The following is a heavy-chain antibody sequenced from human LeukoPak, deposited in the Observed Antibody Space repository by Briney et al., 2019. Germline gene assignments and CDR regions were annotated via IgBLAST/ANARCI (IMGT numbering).Heavy chain of an antibody. CDR3: ARDYGDYPYYYYGMDV. D-gene: IGHD4-17*01. V-gene: IGHV3-30*04. J-gene: IGHJ6*02. CDR2: ISYDGSNK. CDR1: GFTFSSYA. Sequence: GGSLRLSCAASGFTFSSYAMHWVRQAPGKGLEWVAVISYDGSNKYYADSVKGRFTISRDKSKNTLYLQMNSLRAEDTAVYYCARDYGDYPYYYYGMDVWGQGTTVTVSS.